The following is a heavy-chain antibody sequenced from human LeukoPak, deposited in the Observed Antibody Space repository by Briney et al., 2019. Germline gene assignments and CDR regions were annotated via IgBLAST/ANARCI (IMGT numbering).Heavy chain of an antibody. Sequence: GASVKVSCKASGYTFTSYDINWVRQATGQGLEWMGWMNPNSGNTGYAQKFQGRVTITRNTSISTAYMELSSLRSEDTAVYYCARADNWNDFWENYFDYWGQGTLVTVSS. J-gene: IGHJ4*02. CDR1: GYTFTSYD. D-gene: IGHD1-20*01. CDR2: MNPNSGNT. V-gene: IGHV1-8*03. CDR3: ARADNWNDFWENYFDY.